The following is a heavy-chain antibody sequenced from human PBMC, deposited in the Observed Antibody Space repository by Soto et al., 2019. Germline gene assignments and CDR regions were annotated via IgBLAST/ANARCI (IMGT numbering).Heavy chain of an antibody. CDR2: IYSGGNT. D-gene: IGHD5-12*01. J-gene: IGHJ6*03. CDR1: GFNVSSSY. Sequence: PGGSLRLSCAASGFNVSSSYMSWVRQAPGKGLEWVSVIYSGGNTYYADSVKGRFTISRHNSKNTLYLQMNSLRAEDTAVYYCARGRSGYDLNEIGENYYYYYYMDVWGEGTTVTVSS. CDR3: ARGRSGYDLNEIGENYYYYYYMDV. V-gene: IGHV3-53*04.